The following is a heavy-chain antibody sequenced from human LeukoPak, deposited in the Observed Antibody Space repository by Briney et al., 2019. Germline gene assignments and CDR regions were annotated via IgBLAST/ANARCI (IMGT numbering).Heavy chain of an antibody. Sequence: PSETLSLTCAVYGGSFSGYYWSWIRQPPGKGLEWIGEINHSGSTNYNPSLKSRVTISVDTSKNQFSLKLSSVTAADTAVYYCASVRVNCTNGVCRTPHWGQGTLVTVSS. J-gene: IGHJ4*02. V-gene: IGHV4-34*01. CDR1: GGSFSGYY. CDR3: ASVRVNCTNGVCRTPH. D-gene: IGHD2-8*01. CDR2: INHSGST.